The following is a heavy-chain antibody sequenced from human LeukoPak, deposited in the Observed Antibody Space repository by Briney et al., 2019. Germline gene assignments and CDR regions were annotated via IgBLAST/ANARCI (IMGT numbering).Heavy chain of an antibody. CDR3: AREDVAVAGTRGYGFDP. Sequence: SETLSLTCTVSGGSISSYYWSWIRQPPGKGPEWIGYIYYSGSTNYNPSLKSRVTISVDTSKNQFSLKLSSVTAADTAVYYCAREDVAVAGTRGYGFDPWGQGTLVTVSS. D-gene: IGHD6-19*01. CDR2: IYYSGST. J-gene: IGHJ5*02. V-gene: IGHV4-59*01. CDR1: GGSISSYY.